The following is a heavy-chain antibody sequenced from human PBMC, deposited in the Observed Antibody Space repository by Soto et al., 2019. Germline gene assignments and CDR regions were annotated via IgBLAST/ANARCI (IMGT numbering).Heavy chain of an antibody. CDR3: VKDYGRHSGDGRHI. Sequence: GGSLRLSCAASGFSVDDYAMHWVRQGPGKGLEWVSGFNWDGGKIGYADSVKGRFTISRDSAKNSLFLQMSGLRADDTALYYCVKDYGRHSGDGRHIWGQGTKVTVSS. CDR2: FNWDGGKI. D-gene: IGHD3-10*01. J-gene: IGHJ3*02. CDR1: GFSVDDYA. V-gene: IGHV3-9*01.